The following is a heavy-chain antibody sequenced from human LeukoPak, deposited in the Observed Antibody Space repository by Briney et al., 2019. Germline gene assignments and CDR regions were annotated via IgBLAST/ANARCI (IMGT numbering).Heavy chain of an antibody. J-gene: IGHJ4*02. D-gene: IGHD3-10*01. CDR1: GASISPYY. CDR2: IHTSGST. Sequence: PSETLSLTCTVSGASISPYYWSWIRQPAGKGLEWIGHIHTSGSTNYNPSLKSRITMSLDMSNNLFSLKLNSVTAADTALYYCAKEGMIRGVIDYWGQGALVTVSP. V-gene: IGHV4-4*07. CDR3: AKEGMIRGVIDY.